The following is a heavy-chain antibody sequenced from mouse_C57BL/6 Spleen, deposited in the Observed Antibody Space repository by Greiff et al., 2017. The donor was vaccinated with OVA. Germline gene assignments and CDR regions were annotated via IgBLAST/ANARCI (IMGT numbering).Heavy chain of an antibody. V-gene: IGHV10-1*01. CDR2: IRSKSNNYAT. D-gene: IGHD4-1*01. Sequence: GGGLVQPKGSLKLSCAASGFSFNTYAMNWVRQAPGKGLEWVARIRSKSNNYATYYADSVKDRFTISRDDSESMLYLQMNNLKTEDTAMYYCVRQVGLVPFAYWGQGTLVTVSA. CDR3: VRQVGLVPFAY. CDR1: GFSFNTYA. J-gene: IGHJ3*01.